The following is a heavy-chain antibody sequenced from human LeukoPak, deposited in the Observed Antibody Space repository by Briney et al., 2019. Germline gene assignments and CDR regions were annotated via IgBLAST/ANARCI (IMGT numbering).Heavy chain of an antibody. Sequence: GGSLRLSCSASGFTFSSYVLSWXRQAPGKGLEWVSAISGSGESIYYADSVKGRFTIYRDNSKDTLYLQMNSLTAEDTAVYYCAKDPRGGYSGSWYFDYWGQGTLVTVSS. V-gene: IGHV3-23*01. J-gene: IGHJ4*02. D-gene: IGHD5-12*01. CDR1: GFTFSSYV. CDR3: AKDPRGGYSGSWYFDY. CDR2: ISGSGESI.